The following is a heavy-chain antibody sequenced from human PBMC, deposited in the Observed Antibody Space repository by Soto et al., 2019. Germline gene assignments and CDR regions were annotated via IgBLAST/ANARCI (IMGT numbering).Heavy chain of an antibody. CDR3: ARGPSFDYGDYVGWFDP. D-gene: IGHD4-17*01. Sequence: QVQLQESGPGLVKPSETLSLTCTVSGGSISSYYWSWIRQPPGKGLEWIGYIYYSGSTNYNPSLKSRVTISVDTSKNQFSLKLRSVTAADTAVYYCARGPSFDYGDYVGWFDPWGQGTLVTVSS. CDR1: GGSISSYY. CDR2: IYYSGST. J-gene: IGHJ5*02. V-gene: IGHV4-59*01.